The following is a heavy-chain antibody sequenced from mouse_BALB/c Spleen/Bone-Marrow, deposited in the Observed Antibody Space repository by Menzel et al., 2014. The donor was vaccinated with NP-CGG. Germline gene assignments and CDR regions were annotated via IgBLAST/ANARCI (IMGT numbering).Heavy chain of an antibody. J-gene: IGHJ3*01. D-gene: IGHD1-1*01. Sequence: GSELVRPGASVKLSCKASGYTFTNFWMHWVRQRPGQGLEWIGNVYPGSDTANYDEKFKSKATLTVDTSSSTAYMQLSSLTSEDSAVYYCTRSLYYYPAYWGQGTLVTVST. CDR1: GYTFTNFW. CDR2: VYPGSDTA. CDR3: TRSLYYYPAY. V-gene: IGHV1S22*01.